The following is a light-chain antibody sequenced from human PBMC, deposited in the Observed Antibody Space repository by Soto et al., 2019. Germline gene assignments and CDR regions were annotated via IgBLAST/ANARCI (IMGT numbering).Light chain of an antibody. V-gene: IGKV1-5*01. J-gene: IGKJ1*01. CDR3: QQYNSYSPWT. CDR2: DAS. Sequence: DIQMTQSPSPLSASVGDRVTITCRASQSISSWLAWYQQKPGKAPKLLIYDASSLESGVPSRFSGSGSGTEFTLTISSLQPDDFATDYCQQYNSYSPWTFGQGTKVEIK. CDR1: QSISSW.